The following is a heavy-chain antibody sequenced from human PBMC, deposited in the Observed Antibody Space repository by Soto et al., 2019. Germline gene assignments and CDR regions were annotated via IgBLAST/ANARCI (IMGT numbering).Heavy chain of an antibody. Sequence: EVQLVGSGGGLVQPGGSLRLSCAASGFTFSSYAMHWVRQAPGKGLEYVSAISSNGGSTYYANSVKGRFTISRDNSKNTLYLQMGSLRAGDMAVYYCAREGNSNYFDYWGQGTLVTVSS. J-gene: IGHJ4*02. CDR2: ISSNGGST. CDR3: AREGNSNYFDY. D-gene: IGHD4-4*01. CDR1: GFTFSSYA. V-gene: IGHV3-64*01.